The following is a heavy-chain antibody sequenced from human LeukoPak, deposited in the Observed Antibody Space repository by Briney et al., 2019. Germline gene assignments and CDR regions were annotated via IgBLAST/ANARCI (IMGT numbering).Heavy chain of an antibody. J-gene: IGHJ3*02. D-gene: IGHD3-22*01. Sequence: GGSLRLSCAASGFTFSSYWMHWVRQAPGKGLVWVSRINSDGSSTSYADSVKGRFTISRDNAKNTLYLQMNSLRAEDTAVYYCAKERLPRYYYDSSGYSADAFDIWGQGTMVTVSS. CDR2: INSDGSST. V-gene: IGHV3-74*01. CDR1: GFTFSSYW. CDR3: AKERLPRYYYDSSGYSADAFDI.